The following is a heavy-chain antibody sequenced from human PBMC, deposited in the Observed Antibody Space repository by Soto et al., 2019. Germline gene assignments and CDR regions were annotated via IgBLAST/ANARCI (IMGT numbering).Heavy chain of an antibody. CDR3: ARDRDWNHYYYYGMDV. CDR2: INAGNGNT. CDR1: GYTFTSYA. D-gene: IGHD1-1*01. Sequence: ASVKVSCKASGYTFTSYAMHWVRQAPGQRLEWMGWINAGNGNTKYSQKFQGRVTITRDTSASAAYMELSSLRSEDTAVYYRARDRDWNHYYYYGMDVWGQGTTVTVSS. J-gene: IGHJ6*02. V-gene: IGHV1-3*01.